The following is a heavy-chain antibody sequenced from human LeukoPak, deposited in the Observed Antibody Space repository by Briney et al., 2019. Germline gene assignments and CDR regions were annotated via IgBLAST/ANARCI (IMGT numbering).Heavy chain of an antibody. D-gene: IGHD4-17*01. V-gene: IGHV4-59*08. CDR3: ARHTTSTVTFDD. CDR1: GGSISSYY. Sequence: SETLSLTCTVSGGSISSYYWSWIRQPPGKGLEWIGYIYYSGSTNYNPSLKSRVTISVDTSKNQFSLKLSSVTAADTAVYYCARHTTSTVTFDDWGQGTLVTVSS. J-gene: IGHJ4*02. CDR2: IYYSGST.